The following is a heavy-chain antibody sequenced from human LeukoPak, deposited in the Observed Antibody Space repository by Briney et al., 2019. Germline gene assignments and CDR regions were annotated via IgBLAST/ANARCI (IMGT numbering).Heavy chain of an antibody. Sequence: GGSLRLSCAASGFTFSTYGMSWVRQAPGKGLEWVSAISGSGESTYYADSVKGRFTISRDNSKNTLYLQMNGLRAEDTAVYYCARRGAVAGTFDYWGQGTLVTVSS. CDR1: GFTFSTYG. CDR2: ISGSGEST. J-gene: IGHJ4*02. D-gene: IGHD6-19*01. CDR3: ARRGAVAGTFDY. V-gene: IGHV3-23*01.